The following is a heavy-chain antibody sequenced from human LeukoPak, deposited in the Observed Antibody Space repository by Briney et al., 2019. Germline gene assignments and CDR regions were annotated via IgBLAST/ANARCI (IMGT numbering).Heavy chain of an antibody. V-gene: IGHV3-11*01. CDR1: GFTFSDYY. D-gene: IGHD6-19*01. CDR3: ARGVGGTKTVAAQGNVFDY. Sequence: GGSLRLSCAASGFTFSDYYMSWIRQAPVKGLEWVSYISSSGSSIYYADSVKGRFTISRDNAKNSLYLQMNSLRAEDTAVYYCARGVGGTKTVAAQGNVFDYWGQGTLVTVSS. J-gene: IGHJ4*02. CDR2: ISSSGSSI.